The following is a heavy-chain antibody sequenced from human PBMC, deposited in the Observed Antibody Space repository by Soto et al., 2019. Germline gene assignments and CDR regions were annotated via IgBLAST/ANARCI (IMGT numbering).Heavy chain of an antibody. CDR1: GDSVGNGPYY. J-gene: IGHJ6*02. CDR2: IYYSGST. CDR3: ARVGSSCKSGGCYYYYGMGV. D-gene: IGHD1-26*01. Sequence: QVRLQESGPGLVKPSETLSLSCLVSGDSVGNGPYYWSWIRQSPGGGLEWIASIYYSGSTNVNPSLKSRDNFSIDVSKTQFFLELRAVTAADAAVYFCARVGSSCKSGGCYYYYGMGVWGQGTTVAISS. V-gene: IGHV4-61*01.